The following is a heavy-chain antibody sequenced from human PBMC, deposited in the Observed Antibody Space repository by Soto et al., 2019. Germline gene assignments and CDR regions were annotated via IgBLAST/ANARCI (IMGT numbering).Heavy chain of an antibody. D-gene: IGHD3-16*01. Sequence: ASVKVSCKASRYTFTSYGISWVRQAPGQGLEWMGWISAYNGNTNYAQKLQGRVTMTTDTSTSTAYMELRSLRSDDTAVYYCAKAAPMLREGPPQWGPGTLVTVSS. CDR1: RYTFTSYG. V-gene: IGHV1-18*01. CDR2: ISAYNGNT. CDR3: AKAAPMLREGPPQ. J-gene: IGHJ4*02.